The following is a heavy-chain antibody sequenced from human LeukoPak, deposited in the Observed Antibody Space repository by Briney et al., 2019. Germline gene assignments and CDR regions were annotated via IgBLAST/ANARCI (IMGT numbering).Heavy chain of an antibody. J-gene: IGHJ3*02. D-gene: IGHD3-3*01. CDR1: GFTFSSYS. CDR3: ARPRDRSITIVGVDRDAFDI. CDR2: ISSSSSYI. Sequence: GGSLRLSCAASGFTFSSYSMNWVRQAPGKGLEWVSSISSSSSYIYYADSVKGRFTISRDNAKNSLYLQMNSLRAEDTAVYYCARPRDRSITIVGVDRDAFDIWGQGTMVTVSS. V-gene: IGHV3-21*01.